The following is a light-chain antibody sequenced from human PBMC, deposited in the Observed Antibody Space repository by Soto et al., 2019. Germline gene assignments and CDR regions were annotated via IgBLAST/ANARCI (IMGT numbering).Light chain of an antibody. CDR3: SSFTGGSTSYV. CDR1: SGDVGAYDF. CDR2: DVS. J-gene: IGLJ1*01. V-gene: IGLV2-14*01. Sequence: ALTQPASVSGSPGQSIAISCTGTSGDVGAYDFVSWHQQHPGKAPKLMIYDVSRRPSGVSDRFSGSKSGNTASLIISGLQAEDEADYYCSSFTGGSTSYVFGTGTKVTVL.